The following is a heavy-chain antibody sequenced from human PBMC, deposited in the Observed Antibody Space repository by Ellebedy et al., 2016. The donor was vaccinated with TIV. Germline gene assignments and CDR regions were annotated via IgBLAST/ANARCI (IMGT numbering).Heavy chain of an antibody. J-gene: IGHJ4*02. CDR2: ISPDESDA. CDR1: GYDFTKYW. D-gene: IGHD2-15*01. Sequence: GESLKIYCKGSGYDFTKYWIGRVRQMPGKGLEWMGVISPDESDATYSQSFQGRVTISVDKPSSTAFLQLSSLKSSDTDMYYCARRYCSGGSCWEFDYWGQGTLFTVSS. CDR3: ARRYCSGGSCWEFDY. V-gene: IGHV5-51*01.